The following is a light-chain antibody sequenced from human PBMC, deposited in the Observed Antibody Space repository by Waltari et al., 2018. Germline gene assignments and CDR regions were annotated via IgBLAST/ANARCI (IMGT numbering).Light chain of an antibody. CDR2: GAS. CDR3: QQYNNWPPGRRT. V-gene: IGKV3-15*01. J-gene: IGKJ1*01. CDR1: QSVSSN. Sequence: EIVMTQSPATLSVSPGERATLSCRASQSVSSNLAWYQQKPGQAPRLLIYGASTRATGIPARFSGSWSGTEFTLTISSLQSEDFAVYYCQQYNNWPPGRRTFGQGTKVEIK.